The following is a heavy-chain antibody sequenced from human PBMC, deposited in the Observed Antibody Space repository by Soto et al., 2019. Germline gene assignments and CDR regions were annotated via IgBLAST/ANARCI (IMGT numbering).Heavy chain of an antibody. CDR1: GGSISSGGYS. CDR2: IYHSGST. J-gene: IGHJ5*02. CDR3: ARGLKRSSSWYRSPWFDP. D-gene: IGHD6-13*01. V-gene: IGHV4-30-2*01. Sequence: SETLSLTCAVSGGSISSGGYSWSWIRQPPGKGLEWIGYIYHSGSTYYNPSLKSRVTISVDRSKNQFSLKLSSVTAADTAVYYCARGLKRSSSWYRSPWFDPWGQGTLVTVSS.